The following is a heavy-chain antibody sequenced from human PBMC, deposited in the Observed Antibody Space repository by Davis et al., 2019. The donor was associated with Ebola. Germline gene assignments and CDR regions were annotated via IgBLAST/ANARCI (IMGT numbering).Heavy chain of an antibody. CDR3: ARVRAYYYYYGMDV. Sequence: MPGGSLRLSWAVYGGSFSGYYWSWIRQPPGKGLEWIGEINHSGSTNYNPSLKSRVTISVDTSKNQFSLKLGSVTAADTAVYYCARVRAYYYYYGMDVWGQGTTVTVSS. D-gene: IGHD4-17*01. CDR2: INHSGST. J-gene: IGHJ6*02. CDR1: GGSFSGYY. V-gene: IGHV4-34*01.